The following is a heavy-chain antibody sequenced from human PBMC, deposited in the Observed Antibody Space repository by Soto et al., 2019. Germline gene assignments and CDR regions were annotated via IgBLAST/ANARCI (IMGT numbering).Heavy chain of an antibody. CDR2: IYPGDSDT. V-gene: IGHV5-51*01. CDR3: ARHEGIASGYYYYYYGMDV. CDR1: GYSFTSYW. Sequence: PGESLKISCKGSGYSFTSYWIGWVRQMPGKGLEWMGIIYPGDSDTRYSPPFQGQVTISADKSISTAYLQWSSLKASDTAMYYCARHEGIASGYYYYYYGMDVWGQGTTVTVPS. D-gene: IGHD3-22*01. J-gene: IGHJ6*02.